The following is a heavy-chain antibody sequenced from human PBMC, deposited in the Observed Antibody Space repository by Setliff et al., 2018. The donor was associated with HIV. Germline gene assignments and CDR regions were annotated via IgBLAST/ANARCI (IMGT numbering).Heavy chain of an antibody. CDR1: GGSISSDY. J-gene: IGHJ4*02. CDR3: ARSRTSSGLDY. CDR2: IYYSGST. D-gene: IGHD3-22*01. Sequence: SETLSLTCTVSGGSISSDYWSWIRQPPGKGLEWIGYIYYSGSTNYNPSLKSRVTISVATSKNQFSLKLNSVTTADTAVYYCARSRTSSGLDYWGQGTLVTISS. V-gene: IGHV4-59*01.